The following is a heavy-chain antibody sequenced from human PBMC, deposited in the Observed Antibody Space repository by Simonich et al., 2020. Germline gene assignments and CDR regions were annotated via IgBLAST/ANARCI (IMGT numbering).Heavy chain of an antibody. CDR2: VSGRGGSK. CDR1: GFTFSSYA. J-gene: IGHJ3*02. CDR3: AKEESYSSTSCYDAFDI. V-gene: IGHV3-23*01. Sequence: EVQLLESGGGLVQPGGSLRLSCAASGFTFSSYAMSWVRQAPGECLGWVSDVSGRGGSKNYADSVKGRFTISRDNSKNTLDLQMNSLRAEDTAVYYCAKEESYSSTSCYDAFDIWGQGTMVTVSS. D-gene: IGHD2-2*01.